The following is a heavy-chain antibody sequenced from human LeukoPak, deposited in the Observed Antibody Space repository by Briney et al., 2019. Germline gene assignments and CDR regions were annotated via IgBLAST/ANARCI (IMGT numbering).Heavy chain of an antibody. Sequence: GGSLRLSCVASGFTFNTYGMHWIRQAPGKGLEWVAVIWYDGSQKHYADSVNGRFTISRDDSKNTLFLQMSGLRDDDTAMYYCAGAYSAGWFSYWGQGTPVIVSS. CDR2: IWYDGSQK. CDR3: AGAYSAGWFSY. V-gene: IGHV3-33*01. CDR1: GFTFNTYG. D-gene: IGHD6-19*01. J-gene: IGHJ4*02.